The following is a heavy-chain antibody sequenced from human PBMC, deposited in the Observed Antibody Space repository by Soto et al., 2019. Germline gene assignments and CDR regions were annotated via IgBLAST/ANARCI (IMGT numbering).Heavy chain of an antibody. CDR3: ARVQSRIAAAGTFDY. CDR2: ISSSGSTI. CDR1: GFAFSSYE. Sequence: SCAASGFAFSSYEMNWVRQAPGKGLEWVSYISSSGSTIYYADSVKGRFTISRDNAKNSLYLQMNSLRAEDTAVYYCARVQSRIAAAGTFDYWGQGTLVTVSS. J-gene: IGHJ4*02. V-gene: IGHV3-48*03. D-gene: IGHD6-13*01.